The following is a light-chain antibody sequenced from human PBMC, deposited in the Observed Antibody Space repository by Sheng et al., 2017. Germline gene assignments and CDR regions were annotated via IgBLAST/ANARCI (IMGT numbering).Light chain of an antibody. V-gene: IGKV1-6*02. CDR3: QQYNSYPPT. CDR1: QDIRRD. CDR2: AAS. Sequence: AIQMTQSPSSLSASVGDRVTITCRASQDIRRDLAWYQQKPGKAPNLLIYAASTLQSGVPSRFSGSGSGTDFTLTISSLQPEDSATFYCQQYNSYPPTFGGGTKVEIK. J-gene: IGKJ4*01.